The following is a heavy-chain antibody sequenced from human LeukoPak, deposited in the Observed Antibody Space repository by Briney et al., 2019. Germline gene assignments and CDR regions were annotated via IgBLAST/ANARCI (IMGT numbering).Heavy chain of an antibody. D-gene: IGHD6-19*01. CDR1: EFTFSNYW. CDR3: ARETGYRSGLGDY. V-gene: IGHV3-7*01. CDR2: IKPDGSDT. J-gene: IGHJ4*02. Sequence: GVLRLSCAASEFTFSNYWMSWVRQLPGKGLEWVANIKPDGSDTNYVDSVRGRFTISRDNAKNSLYLQMNSLRVEDTAIYYCARETGYRSGLGDYWGQGTLVTVSS.